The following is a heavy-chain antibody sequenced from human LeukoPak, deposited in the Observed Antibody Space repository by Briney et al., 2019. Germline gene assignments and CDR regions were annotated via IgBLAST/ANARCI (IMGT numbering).Heavy chain of an antibody. D-gene: IGHD4-17*01. CDR2: INPTGGST. V-gene: IGHV1-46*01. J-gene: IGHJ4*02. Sequence: EASVKVSCKASGYTFPSYFMHWVRQAPGQGLEWMGIINPTGGSTTYAQKFQGRVTMTRDTSTSTVYMELSSLRSEDTAVYYCARTRLRYTLDYWGQGTLVTVSS. CDR3: ARTRLRYTLDY. CDR1: GYTFPSYF.